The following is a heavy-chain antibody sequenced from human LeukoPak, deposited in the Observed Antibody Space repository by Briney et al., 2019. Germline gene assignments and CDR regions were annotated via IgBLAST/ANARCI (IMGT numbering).Heavy chain of an antibody. D-gene: IGHD6-6*01. V-gene: IGHV4-59*01. J-gene: IGHJ5*02. CDR1: GGSISSYY. Sequence: SETLSLTCTVSGGSISSYYWSWIRQPPGKGLEWIGYIYYSGSTNYNPSLKSRVTISVDTPKNQFSLKLSSVTAADTAVYYCARFVVAARRFDPWGQGTLVTVSS. CDR2: IYYSGST. CDR3: ARFVVAARRFDP.